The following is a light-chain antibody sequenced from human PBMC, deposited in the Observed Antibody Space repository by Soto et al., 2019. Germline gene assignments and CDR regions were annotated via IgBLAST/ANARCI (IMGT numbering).Light chain of an antibody. CDR2: GAS. Sequence: EIVLTQSPGTLSLSPGERATLSCRASQSISGTYFAWFQQKPGRAPRILIYGASNRATGIPDRFSGSGSGTDFTLTISRLEPEDFAVYYCQHYCSTPPWTFGQGTKVEIK. J-gene: IGKJ1*01. CDR1: QSISGTY. V-gene: IGKV3-20*01. CDR3: QHYCSTPPWT.